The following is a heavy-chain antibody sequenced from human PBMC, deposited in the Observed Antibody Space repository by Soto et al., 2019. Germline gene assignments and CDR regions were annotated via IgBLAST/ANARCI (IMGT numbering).Heavy chain of an antibody. J-gene: IGHJ4*02. V-gene: IGHV4-31*03. CDR1: GASISSGRSY. D-gene: IGHD5-12*01. CDR3: ARENGYGHFGS. CDR2: MFYSGST. Sequence: SETLSLTCTVSGASISSGRSYWSWIRQHPGKGLEWIGYMFYSGSTYYHPSLKSRVNISADTSKNQFSLRLTSVTPADTAVYYCARENGYGHFGSWGQGTLVTVSS.